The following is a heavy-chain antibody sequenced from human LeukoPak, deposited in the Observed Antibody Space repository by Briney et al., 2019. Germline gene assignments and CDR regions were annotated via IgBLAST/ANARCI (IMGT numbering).Heavy chain of an antibody. Sequence: GGSLRLSCAASGFTFSSYAMSWVRQAPGKGLEWVSAISGSGGSTYYADSVKGRFTISRDNSKNTLYLQMNSLRAADTAVYYCAKGAGGYFRHYYYYYYMDVWGKGTTVTVSS. D-gene: IGHD3-22*01. CDR2: ISGSGGST. CDR3: AKGAGGYFRHYYYYYYMDV. V-gene: IGHV3-23*01. CDR1: GFTFSSYA. J-gene: IGHJ6*03.